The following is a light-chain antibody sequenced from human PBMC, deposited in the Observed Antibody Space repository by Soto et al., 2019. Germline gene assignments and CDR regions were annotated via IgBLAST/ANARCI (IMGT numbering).Light chain of an antibody. CDR3: QQYNTYPWT. CDR1: QSISRW. CDR2: KAS. V-gene: IGKV1-5*03. J-gene: IGKJ1*01. Sequence: DIQMTQSPSTLSASVGDRVTITCRASQSISRWLAWYLQKPGKAPNLLIYKASSLESGVPSRFSGSGSGTEFTLTISSLQPDDFVTYYCQQYNTYPWTFGQGTKVEIK.